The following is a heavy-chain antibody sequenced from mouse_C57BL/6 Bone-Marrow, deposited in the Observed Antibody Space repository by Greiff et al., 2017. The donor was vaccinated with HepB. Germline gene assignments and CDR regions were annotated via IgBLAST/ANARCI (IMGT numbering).Heavy chain of an antibody. D-gene: IGHD2-5*01. CDR3: TRNYSNYLRFAY. CDR1: GYTFTDYE. CDR2: IDPETGGT. J-gene: IGHJ3*01. V-gene: IGHV1-15*01. Sequence: VQLQQSGAELVRPGASVTLSCKASGYTFTDYEMHWVKQTPVHGLEWIGAIDPETGGTAYNQKFKGKAILTADKSSSTACMELRSLTSEDSAVYYCTRNYSNYLRFAYWGQGTLVTVSA.